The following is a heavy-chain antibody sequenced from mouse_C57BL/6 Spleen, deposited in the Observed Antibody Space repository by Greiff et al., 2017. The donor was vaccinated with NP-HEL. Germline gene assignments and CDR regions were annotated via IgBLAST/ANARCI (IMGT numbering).Heavy chain of an antibody. Sequence: VKLMESGPGLVQPSQSLSITCTVSGFSLTSYGVHWVRQSPGKGLEWLGVIWSGGSTDYNAAFISRLSISKDNSKSQVFFKMNSLQADDTAIYYCASYDYDGGDAMDYWGQGTSVTVSS. V-gene: IGHV2-2*01. CDR3: ASYDYDGGDAMDY. J-gene: IGHJ4*01. CDR1: GFSLTSYG. D-gene: IGHD2-4*01. CDR2: IWSGGST.